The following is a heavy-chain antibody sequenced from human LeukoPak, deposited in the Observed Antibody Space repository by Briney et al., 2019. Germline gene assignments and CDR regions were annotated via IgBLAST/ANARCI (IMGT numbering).Heavy chain of an antibody. J-gene: IGHJ4*02. V-gene: IGHV3-53*01. Sequence: GESLRLSCAASGFIVSSDYMNWVRQASGKGLEWVSVIYNSGATYYADSVKGRFTISRDNSKNTLYLQMNSLRVEDTAVYYCARGNNYWGQGTLVTVSS. D-gene: IGHD1/OR15-1a*01. CDR1: GFIVSSDY. CDR3: ARGNNY. CDR2: IYNSGAT.